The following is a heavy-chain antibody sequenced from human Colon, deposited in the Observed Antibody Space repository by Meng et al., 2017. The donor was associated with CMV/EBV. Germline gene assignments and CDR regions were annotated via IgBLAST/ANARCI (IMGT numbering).Heavy chain of an antibody. Sequence: GASLKISCASSSLNVSHHYMSLVRQAPGKGLEWVAILYVGHTTFYADSVRGRFTLSRDDSKNTLHLHMDSLRAEDTAVYFCARVGCCSGSSCYGTWFDPWGQGTLVTVSS. D-gene: IGHD2-2*01. CDR1: SLNVSHHY. V-gene: IGHV3-53*01. CDR3: ARVGCCSGSSCYGTWFDP. J-gene: IGHJ5*02. CDR2: LYVGHTT.